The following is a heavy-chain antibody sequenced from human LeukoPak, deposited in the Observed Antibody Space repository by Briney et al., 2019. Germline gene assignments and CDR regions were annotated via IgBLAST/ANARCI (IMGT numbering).Heavy chain of an antibody. CDR2: IYYSGST. D-gene: IGHD5-24*01. CDR1: GGSISSYY. CDR3: ARRGRWLQLAFDY. J-gene: IGHJ4*02. Sequence: SETLSLTCTVSGGSISSYYWSWIRQPPGKGLEWIGYIYYSGSTNYNPSLKSRVTISVDTSKSQFSLKLSSVTAADTAVYYCARRGRWLQLAFDYWGQGTLVTVSS. V-gene: IGHV4-59*12.